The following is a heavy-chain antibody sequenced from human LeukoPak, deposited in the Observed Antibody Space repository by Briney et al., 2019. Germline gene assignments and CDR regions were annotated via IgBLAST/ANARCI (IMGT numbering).Heavy chain of an antibody. Sequence: GGSLRLSCAASGFIFSIYGMHWVRQAPAKGLEWVAFMRSDGSDKYYADSVKGRFTISRDNSKNTLYLQMNSLRAEDTAVYYCAKHDSSSYYWGQGTLVTVSS. CDR1: GFIFSIYG. CDR3: AKHDSSSYY. CDR2: MRSDGSDK. V-gene: IGHV3-30*02. D-gene: IGHD3-22*01. J-gene: IGHJ4*02.